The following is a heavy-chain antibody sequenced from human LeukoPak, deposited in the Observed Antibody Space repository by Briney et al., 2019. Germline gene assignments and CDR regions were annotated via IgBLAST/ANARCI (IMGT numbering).Heavy chain of an antibody. V-gene: IGHV1-2*02. CDR2: INPNSGGT. CDR1: GYTLTELS. D-gene: IGHD3-22*01. J-gene: IGHJ6*04. CDR3: ATFSLYYDSSGYYEHTMDV. Sequence: ASVKVSCKVSGYTLTELSMHWVRQAPGKGLEWMGWINPNSGGTNYAQKFQGRVTMTRDTTISTAYMELSRLRSDDTAVYYCATFSLYYDSSGYYEHTMDVWGKGTTVTVSS.